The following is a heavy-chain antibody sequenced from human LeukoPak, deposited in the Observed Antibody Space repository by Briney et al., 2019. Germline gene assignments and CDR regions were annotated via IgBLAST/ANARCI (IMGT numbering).Heavy chain of an antibody. CDR2: ICGSGGST. Sequence: PGGSLRLSCAASGFTFSSYAMSWVRQAPGKGLEWVSAICGSGGSTYYADSVKGRFTISRDNSKNTLYLQMNSLRAEDTAVYYCAKDSGCDILTGYSSLTYWGQGTLVTVSS. V-gene: IGHV3-23*01. D-gene: IGHD3-9*01. CDR1: GFTFSSYA. CDR3: AKDSGCDILTGYSSLTY. J-gene: IGHJ4*02.